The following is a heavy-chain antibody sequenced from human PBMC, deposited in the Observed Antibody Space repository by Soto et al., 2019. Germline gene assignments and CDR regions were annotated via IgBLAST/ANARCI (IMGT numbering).Heavy chain of an antibody. Sequence: QVQLVQSGAEVKKPGSSVKVSCKASGGSLSNYGISWERQAPEQGLEWMGAIIPVFGTPNYAQKFQDRVTITADESTTTVYMEVRSLTSEDTAVYYCARGDATKIVVTTYYAMDVWGQGTTVTVS. CDR3: ARGDATKIVVTTYYAMDV. CDR2: IIPVFGTP. CDR1: GGSLSNYG. V-gene: IGHV1-69*12. J-gene: IGHJ6*02. D-gene: IGHD3-22*01.